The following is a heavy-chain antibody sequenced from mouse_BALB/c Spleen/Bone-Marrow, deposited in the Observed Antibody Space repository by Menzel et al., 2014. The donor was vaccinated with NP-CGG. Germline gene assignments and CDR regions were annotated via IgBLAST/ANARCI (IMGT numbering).Heavy chain of an antibody. V-gene: IGHV1-67*01. D-gene: IGHD1-3*01. J-gene: IGHJ1*01. Sequence: VQLQQPGPELVRPGVSVKISCKGSGYTFTDYAIHWVKQSHAKSLEWIGVISTYSGNTNYNQKFKGKATMTVDKSSSTAYMELARLTSEDSAIYYCARRTNLQGDFDVWGAGTTVTVSS. CDR3: ARRTNLQGDFDV. CDR1: GYTFTDYA. CDR2: ISTYSGNT.